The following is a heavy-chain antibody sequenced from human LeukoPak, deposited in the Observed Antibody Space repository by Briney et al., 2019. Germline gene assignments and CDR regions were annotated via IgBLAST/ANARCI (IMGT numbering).Heavy chain of an antibody. CDR2: ITGSGALT. D-gene: IGHD3-10*01. V-gene: IGHV3-23*01. Sequence: GGSLRLSCAASGFTFSSYAMTWVRQAPGKGLEWVSSITGSGALTYYADSVKGRFTISKDNAMDTVFLQMNSLRVDDTAVYYCAKDRVDGSGSQFDSWGQGSLVTVSS. CDR3: AKDRVDGSGSQFDS. J-gene: IGHJ4*02. CDR1: GFTFSSYA.